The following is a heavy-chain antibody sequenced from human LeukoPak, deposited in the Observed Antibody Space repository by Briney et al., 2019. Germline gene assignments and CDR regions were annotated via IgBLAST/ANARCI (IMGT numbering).Heavy chain of an antibody. CDR3: AKYYDFWSGYSQHYYYMDV. V-gene: IGHV3-23*01. J-gene: IGHJ6*03. CDR1: GFTFSSYA. CDR2: ISGSGGST. D-gene: IGHD3-3*01. Sequence: PGGSLRLSCAASGFTFSSYAMSWVRQAPGKGLEWVSAISGSGGSTYYADSVKGRFTISRDNSKNTLYLQMNSLRAEDTAVYYCAKYYDFWSGYSQHYYYMDVWGKGTTVTVSS.